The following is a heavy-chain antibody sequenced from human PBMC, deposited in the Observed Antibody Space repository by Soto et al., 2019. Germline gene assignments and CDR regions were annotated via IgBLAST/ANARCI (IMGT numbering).Heavy chain of an antibody. V-gene: IGHV4-4*02. CDR2: IYHTGST. CDR3: ATFSGFFTISPFDA. Sequence: PSETLSLTCAVSSGSISSDNWWSWVRQPPGQGLEWIGEIYHTGSTNYNPSLKSRITMSVDKSKNEFSLQLTSVTAADAAVYYCATFSGFFTISPFDAWGQGILVT. CDR1: SGSISSDNW. J-gene: IGHJ5*02. D-gene: IGHD2-8*01.